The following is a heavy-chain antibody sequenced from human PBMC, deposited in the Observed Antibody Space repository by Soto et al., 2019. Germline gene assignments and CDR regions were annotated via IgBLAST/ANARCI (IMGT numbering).Heavy chain of an antibody. CDR3: APRPYGYKYYFNY. Sequence: QITLKESGPTLVKPTQILTLTCTFSGFSLSTRGVAVGWIRQPPGKALEWLELVYLDDDIWYSPSLKSRLPITQDTSQNQVVLTMTNMHPVETATYYCAPRPYGYKYYFNYWGQGTLVTVSS. CDR1: GFSLSTRGVA. CDR2: VYLDDDI. J-gene: IGHJ4*02. V-gene: IGHV2-5*02. D-gene: IGHD5-18*01.